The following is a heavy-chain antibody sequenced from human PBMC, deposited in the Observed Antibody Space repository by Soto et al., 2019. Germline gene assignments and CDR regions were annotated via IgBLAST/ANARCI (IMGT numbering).Heavy chain of an antibody. CDR1: GFTFSSYG. D-gene: IGHD1-26*01. CDR2: ISYDGSNK. CDR3: AKARPVYSGSYWGIDY. V-gene: IGHV3-30*18. Sequence: SLRLSCAASGFTFSSYGMHWVRQAPGKGLEWVAVISYDGSNKYYADSVKGRFTISRDNSKNTLYLQMNSLRAEDTAVYYCAKARPVYSGSYWGIDYWGQGTLVTVSS. J-gene: IGHJ4*02.